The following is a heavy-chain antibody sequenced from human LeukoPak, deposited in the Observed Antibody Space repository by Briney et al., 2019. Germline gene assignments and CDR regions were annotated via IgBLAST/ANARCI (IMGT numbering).Heavy chain of an antibody. CDR3: AREGSGWPYFDY. Sequence: GGPLRLSCTASGFPFSRYRMSWLREAPGEGREGVANIKQDSSEKSYVDSVKSRFTISRDNAKKSLYLQMNSLRAEDTAVYYCAREGSGWPYFDYWGQGTLVTVSS. V-gene: IGHV3-7*03. CDR1: GFPFSRYR. D-gene: IGHD6-19*01. CDR2: IKQDSSEK. J-gene: IGHJ4*02.